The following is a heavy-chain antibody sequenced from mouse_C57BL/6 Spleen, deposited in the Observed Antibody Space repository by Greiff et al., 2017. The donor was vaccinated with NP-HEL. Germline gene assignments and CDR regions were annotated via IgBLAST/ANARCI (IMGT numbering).Heavy chain of an antibody. V-gene: IGHV1-72*01. CDR2: IDPNSGGT. CDR1: GYTFTSYW. Sequence: QVQLKQPGAELVKPGASVKLSCKASGYTFTSYWMHWVKQRPGRGLEWIGRIDPNSGGTKYNEKFKSKATLTVDKASSTAYIQLSSLTSEDSAVYYCERRGYDSSYGYYAMDYWGQGTSVTVSA. J-gene: IGHJ4*01. D-gene: IGHD1-1*01. CDR3: ERRGYDSSYGYYAMDY.